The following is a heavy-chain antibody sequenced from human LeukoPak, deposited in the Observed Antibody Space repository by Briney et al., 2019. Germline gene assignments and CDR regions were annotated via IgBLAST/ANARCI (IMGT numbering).Heavy chain of an antibody. CDR1: GGSISSGSYY. V-gene: IGHV4-61*02. CDR3: ARSVNYSKQYYFDY. CDR2: IYTSGST. D-gene: IGHD4-11*01. J-gene: IGHJ4*02. Sequence: SETLSLTCTVSGGSISSGSYYWSWIRQPAGKGLEWIGRIYTSGSTNYNPSLKSRVTISVDTSKNQFSLKLSSVTAADTAVYYCARSVNYSKQYYFDYWGQGTLATVSS.